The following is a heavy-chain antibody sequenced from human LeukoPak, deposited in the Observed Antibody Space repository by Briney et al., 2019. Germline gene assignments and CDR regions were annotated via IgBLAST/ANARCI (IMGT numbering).Heavy chain of an antibody. D-gene: IGHD1-26*01. CDR1: GFTFTSSA. Sequence: ASVKVSCKASGFTFTSSAMQWVRQARGQRLEWIGWIVVGSGNTNYAQKFQERVTITRDMSTSTAYMELSSLGSEDTAVYYCAPSPAAADSGSYFGPRYWGQGTLVTVSS. CDR2: IVVGSGNT. CDR3: APSPAAADSGSYFGPRY. J-gene: IGHJ4*02. V-gene: IGHV1-58*02.